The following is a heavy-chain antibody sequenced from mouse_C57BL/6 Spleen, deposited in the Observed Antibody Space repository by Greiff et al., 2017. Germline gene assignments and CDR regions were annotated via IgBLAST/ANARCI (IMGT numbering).Heavy chain of an antibody. D-gene: IGHD2-4*01. V-gene: IGHV14-1*01. CDR2: IDPEDGDT. CDR1: GFNIKDYY. Sequence: SGAELVRPGASVKLSCKASGFNIKDYYMHWVKQRPEQGLEWIGRIDPEDGDTEYAPKFQGKATMTADTSSNTAYLQLSSLTSEDTAVYYCTTSYYDYDVYAMDYWGQGTSVTVSS. J-gene: IGHJ4*01. CDR3: TTSYYDYDVYAMDY.